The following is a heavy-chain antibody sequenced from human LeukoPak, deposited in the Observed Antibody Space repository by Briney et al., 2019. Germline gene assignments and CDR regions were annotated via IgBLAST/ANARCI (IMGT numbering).Heavy chain of an antibody. CDR1: GYTFTSYG. V-gene: IGHV1-18*01. CDR3: ARDGAPSSGWGLYWLFDY. CDR2: ISAYNGNT. Sequence: GASVKLSCKASGYTFTSYGISWVRQAPGQGLEWMGWISAYNGNTNYAQKLQGRVTMTTDTSTSTAYMELRSLRSDDTAVYYCARDGAPSSGWGLYWLFDYWGQGTLVTVSS. J-gene: IGHJ4*02. D-gene: IGHD6-19*01.